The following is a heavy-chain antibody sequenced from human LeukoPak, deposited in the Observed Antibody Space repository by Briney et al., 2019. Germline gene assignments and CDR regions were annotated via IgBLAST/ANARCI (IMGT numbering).Heavy chain of an antibody. Sequence: PGGSLRLSCAASGFSFSSYIMNWVRQAPGKGLERISYISSGSSTIFYADSVKGRFTISRDNAKNSLYLQMNSLRAEDTAVYYCASDCSGGSLRYWGQGTLVTVSS. CDR3: ASDCSGGSLRY. V-gene: IGHV3-48*01. CDR1: GFSFSSYI. J-gene: IGHJ4*02. D-gene: IGHD2-15*01. CDR2: ISSGSSTI.